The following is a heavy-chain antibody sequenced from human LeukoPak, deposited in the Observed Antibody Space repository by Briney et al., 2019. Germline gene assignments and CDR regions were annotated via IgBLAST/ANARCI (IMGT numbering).Heavy chain of an antibody. J-gene: IGHJ4*02. D-gene: IGHD6-25*01. V-gene: IGHV3-7*03. CDR1: GFTFSSSW. CDR3: ARDLYNSASK. Sequence: GGSLRLSCAASGFTFSSSWMTWVRQAPGKGLEWVANIKQDGGEKYYVDSVKGRFAISRDNAKNSLYLQMNSLRAEDTAVYYCARDLYNSASKWGQGTLVTVSS. CDR2: IKQDGGEK.